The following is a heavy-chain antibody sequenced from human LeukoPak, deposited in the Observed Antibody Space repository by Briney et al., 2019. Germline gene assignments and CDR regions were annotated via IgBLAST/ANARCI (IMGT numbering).Heavy chain of an antibody. CDR3: AKTNWGAFDI. CDR1: GGSISSSY. Sequence: PSESLSLTCIVSGGSISSSYWSWIRQPPGKGMEWSGFIYYSGSTNYNPSLKSQVTISVDTSKNLFSLKLSSMTAADTAVYYCAKTNWGAFDIWGQGTMVTVSS. J-gene: IGHJ3*02. V-gene: IGHV4-59*03. D-gene: IGHD7-27*01. CDR2: IYYSGST.